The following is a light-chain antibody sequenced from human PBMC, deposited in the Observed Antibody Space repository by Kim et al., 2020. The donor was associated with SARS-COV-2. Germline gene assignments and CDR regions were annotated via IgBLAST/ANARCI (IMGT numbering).Light chain of an antibody. J-gene: IGLJ2*01. CDR2: GKN. CDR1: SLRSYY. V-gene: IGLV3-19*01. Sequence: SELTQDPAVSVALGQTVRITCQGDSLRSYYASWYQQKPGQAPVLVIYGKNNRPSGIPDRFSGSSSGNTASLTITGAQAEDEADYYCNSRDSSGTVVFGGG. CDR3: NSRDSSGTVV.